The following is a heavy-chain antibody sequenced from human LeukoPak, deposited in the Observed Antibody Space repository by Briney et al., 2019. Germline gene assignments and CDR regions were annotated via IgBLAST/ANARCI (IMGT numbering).Heavy chain of an antibody. J-gene: IGHJ4*02. CDR2: ISGSGGST. CDR3: AKHCSVVSCYFDY. Sequence: PGGSLRLSCAAPGFTFSSYAMSWVRQAPGKGLEWVSAISGSGGSTYYADSVKGRFTISRDNSKNTLYLQMNSLRAEDTALYYCAKHCSVVSCYFDYCGRGTLVTVSS. D-gene: IGHD2-15*01. V-gene: IGHV3-23*01. CDR1: GFTFSSYA.